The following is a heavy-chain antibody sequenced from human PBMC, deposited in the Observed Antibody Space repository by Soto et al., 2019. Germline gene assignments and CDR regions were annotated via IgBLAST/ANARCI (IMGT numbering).Heavy chain of an antibody. CDR3: ARGWGLVS. J-gene: IGHJ4*02. Sequence: QMEQSGAEVRKPGSSVKVSCKPSGGSLTSYPMAWVRQAPGQGFEWMGGIIPIHGTTEYAQKFQGRVTITADESTNRATLELTGVTSEYTAVYYCARGWGLVSWGQGTLVTVSS. D-gene: IGHD3-16*01. V-gene: IGHV1-69*01. CDR2: IIPIHGTT. CDR1: GGSLTSYP.